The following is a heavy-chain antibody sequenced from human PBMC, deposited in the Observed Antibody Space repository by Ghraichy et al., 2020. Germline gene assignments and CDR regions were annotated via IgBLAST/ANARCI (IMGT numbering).Heavy chain of an antibody. V-gene: IGHV3-7*03. J-gene: IGHJ6*02. Sequence: GGSLRLSCAASVFTFSTYWMSWVRQAPRKGLEWVANIKQDGSEKYYLDSVKGRFTISRDNAKNSLYLKMNTLRAADTAVYYCARGDGIDVWGHGTTVTVSS. CDR1: VFTFSTYW. CDR3: ARGDGIDV. CDR2: IKQDGSEK.